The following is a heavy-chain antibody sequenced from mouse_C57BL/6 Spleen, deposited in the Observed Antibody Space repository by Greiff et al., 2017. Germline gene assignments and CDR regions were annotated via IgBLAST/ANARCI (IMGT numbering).Heavy chain of an antibody. D-gene: IGHD2-3*01. CDR1: GFTFSSYA. V-gene: IGHV5-9-1*02. CDR2: ISSGGDYI. Sequence: EVKLVESGEGLVKPGGSLKLSCAASGFTFSSYAMSWVRQTPEKRLEWVAYISSGGDYIYYADTVKGRFTISRDNARNTLYLQMSSLMSEDTAMYYCTRAGLYDGYSGWYCDVWGTGTTVTVSS. J-gene: IGHJ1*03. CDR3: TRAGLYDGYSGWYCDV.